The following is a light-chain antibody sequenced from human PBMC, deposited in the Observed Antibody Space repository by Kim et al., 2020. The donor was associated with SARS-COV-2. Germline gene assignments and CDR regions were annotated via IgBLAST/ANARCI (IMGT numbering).Light chain of an antibody. J-gene: IGKJ1*01. Sequence: SSGDRVTITCRASQGISSYLAWYQQKPGKAPKILIYAASTLQSGVPSRFSGSGSGTDFTLTISCLQSEDFATYYCQQYYSYPWTFGQGTKVDIK. CDR1: QGISSY. CDR3: QQYYSYPWT. CDR2: AAS. V-gene: IGKV1-8*01.